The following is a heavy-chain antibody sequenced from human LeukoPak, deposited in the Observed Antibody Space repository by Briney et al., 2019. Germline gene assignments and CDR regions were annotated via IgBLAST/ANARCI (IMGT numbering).Heavy chain of an antibody. D-gene: IGHD2-15*01. CDR1: GFTFSDYG. Sequence: PGGSLRLSCAASGFTFSDYGMHWVRQAPGKGLEWVTVISYDGSNKYYGDSVKGRFTISRDNSKNTLYLQMNSLKAEDTAVYYCTRQDCSGGSCSYVDYWGQGTLVTVSS. CDR2: ISYDGSNK. J-gene: IGHJ4*02. V-gene: IGHV3-30*03. CDR3: TRQDCSGGSCSYVDY.